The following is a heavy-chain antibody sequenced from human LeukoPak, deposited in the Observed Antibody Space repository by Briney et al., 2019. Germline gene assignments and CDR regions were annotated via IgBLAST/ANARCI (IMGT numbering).Heavy chain of an antibody. CDR2: ISWNSGSI. J-gene: IGHJ4*02. Sequence: GGSLRLSCAASGFTFDDYAMHWVRQAPGKGLEWVSGISWNSGSIGYADSVKGRFTISRDNAKNSLYLQMNSLRAEDTAFYYCAKDPSYSYSYGNYFDYWGQGTLVTVSS. CDR3: AKDPSYSYSYGNYFDY. CDR1: GFTFDDYA. V-gene: IGHV3-9*01. D-gene: IGHD5-18*01.